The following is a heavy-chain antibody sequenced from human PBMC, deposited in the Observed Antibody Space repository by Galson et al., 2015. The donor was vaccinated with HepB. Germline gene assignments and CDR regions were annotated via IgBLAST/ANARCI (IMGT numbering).Heavy chain of an antibody. D-gene: IGHD5-24*01. CDR3: ARDFQMSSISLDF. J-gene: IGHJ4*02. CDR2: ISVYNGDT. V-gene: IGHV1-18*04. CDR1: GYTFDSYD. Sequence: SVKVSCKASGYTFDSYDITWVRQAPGQGLEWMRWISVYNGDTKYARRFQDRVTLTTDKTTSTAYMELRSLRSDDTGVYFCARDFQMSSISLDFWGQGTLVTVSS.